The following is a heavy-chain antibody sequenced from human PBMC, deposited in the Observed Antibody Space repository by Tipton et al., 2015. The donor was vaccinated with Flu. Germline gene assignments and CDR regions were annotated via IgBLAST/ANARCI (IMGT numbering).Heavy chain of an antibody. CDR1: GDSMGSRYY. Sequence: TLSLTCSVSGDSMGSRYYWGWIRQAPGKGLEWIANIHRAGNTYYNPSLKSRVTLSVDTSKNQFSLKLTSVTAADTAMYYCARGDYGDYDHEADGFDIWGQGTLVTVSA. V-gene: IGHV4-38-2*02. J-gene: IGHJ3*02. CDR3: ARGDYGDYDHEADGFDI. D-gene: IGHD4-17*01. CDR2: IHRAGNT.